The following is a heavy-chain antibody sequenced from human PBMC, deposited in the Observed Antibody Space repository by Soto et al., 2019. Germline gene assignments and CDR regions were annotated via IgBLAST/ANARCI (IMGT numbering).Heavy chain of an antibody. CDR3: ARDPAVTTDYGLDV. D-gene: IGHD4-17*01. Sequence: GGSLRLSCAASGFAVNVNYMTWVRQAPGKGLEWVSFIYTDGRTFYVDSVKGRFTISRGDSENTVYLQMNSLRVEDTAVYYCARDPAVTTDYGLDVWGQGTTVTVSS. J-gene: IGHJ6*02. CDR1: GFAVNVNY. V-gene: IGHV3-53*01. CDR2: IYTDGRT.